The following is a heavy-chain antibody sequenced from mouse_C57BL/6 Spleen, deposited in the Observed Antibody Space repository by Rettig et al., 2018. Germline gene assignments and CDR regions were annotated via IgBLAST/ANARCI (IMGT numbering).Heavy chain of an antibody. D-gene: IGHD1-1*01. Sequence: QVTLKESGPGILQPSQTLSLTCSFSGFSLSTFGMGVGWIRKPSGKGLEWLAHIWWDDDKYYDPTLKSRLTISKDTSKNQVFLKIANVDTADTATYYCARSDYYYDSSRFAYWGQGTLVTVST. CDR1: GFSLSTFGMG. CDR3: ARSDYYYDSSRFAY. CDR2: IWWDDDK. V-gene: IGHV8-8*01. J-gene: IGHJ3*01.